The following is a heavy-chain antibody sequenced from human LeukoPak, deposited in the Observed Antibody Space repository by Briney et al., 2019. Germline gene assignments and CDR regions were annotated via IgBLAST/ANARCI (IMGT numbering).Heavy chain of an antibody. Sequence: GASVKVSCKASGYIFTGYHIHWVRLAPGQGLEWMGWVNPNSGDTNYAQKFQGRVTMTRDTSISTAYMELSSLRSDDTAVYYCARSNYYGSRSEYWGQGTLVAVSS. V-gene: IGHV1-2*02. CDR2: VNPNSGDT. CDR1: GYIFTGYH. J-gene: IGHJ4*02. CDR3: ARSNYYGSRSEY. D-gene: IGHD3-10*01.